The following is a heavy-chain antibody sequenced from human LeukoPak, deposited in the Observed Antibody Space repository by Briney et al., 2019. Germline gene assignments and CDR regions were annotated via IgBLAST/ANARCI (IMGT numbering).Heavy chain of an antibody. V-gene: IGHV3-48*03. CDR3: ARATSLLRYFDWFP. Sequence: GGSLRLSCAASGFTFSSYEMNWVRQAPGKGLEWVSYISSSGSTIYYADSVKGRFTISRDNAKNSLYLQMNSLRAEDMAVYYCARATSLLRYFDWFPWGQGTLVTVSS. CDR1: GFTFSSYE. CDR2: ISSSGSTI. D-gene: IGHD3-9*01. J-gene: IGHJ5*02.